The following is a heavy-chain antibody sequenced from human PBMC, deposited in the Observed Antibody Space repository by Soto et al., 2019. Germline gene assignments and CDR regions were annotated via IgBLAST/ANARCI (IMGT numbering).Heavy chain of an antibody. CDR2: IYYSGST. D-gene: IGHD2-21*02. Sequence: QVQLQESGPGLVKPSQTLSLTCTVSGGSISSGGYYWSWIRQHPGKGLEWIGYIYYSGSTYYNPSLKSRVTISVETSKNPVSLKRSSVTAADTAVYYCARVCGGDCHYGMDVWGQGTTVTVSS. J-gene: IGHJ6*02. V-gene: IGHV4-31*03. CDR3: ARVCGGDCHYGMDV. CDR1: GGSISSGGYY.